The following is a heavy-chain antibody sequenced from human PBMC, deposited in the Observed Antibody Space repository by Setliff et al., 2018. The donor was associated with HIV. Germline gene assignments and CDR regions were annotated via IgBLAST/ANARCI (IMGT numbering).Heavy chain of an antibody. V-gene: IGHV4-39*01. D-gene: IGHD3-3*01. CDR3: ARQSGYTRGWDIFGLVAGSFDI. Sequence: PSLTCNVSDGSISSSSYYWAWIRQPPGKGLEWIGTIYYSGNTYYRPSLKSRVTVSIDTSKNQFSLRLNSVTAADTAVYYCARQSGYTRGWDIFGLVAGSFDIWGQGTMVTVSS. J-gene: IGHJ3*02. CDR2: IYYSGNT. CDR1: DGSISSSSYY.